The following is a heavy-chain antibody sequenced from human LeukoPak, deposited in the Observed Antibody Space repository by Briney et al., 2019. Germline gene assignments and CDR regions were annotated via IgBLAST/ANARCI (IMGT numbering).Heavy chain of an antibody. V-gene: IGHV4-59*01. J-gene: IGHJ4*02. CDR2: MYYSGTT. CDR3: ARLPMAVTPHVDY. D-gene: IGHD2-21*02. Sequence: SETLSLTCTVSGGSITSYYRSWIRQSRGKGLEWIGFMYYSGTTNYNPSLKSRVTISLGTSKNQFSLKLSSVTAADTAVYYCARLPMAVTPHVDYWGQGTLVTVSS. CDR1: GGSITSYY.